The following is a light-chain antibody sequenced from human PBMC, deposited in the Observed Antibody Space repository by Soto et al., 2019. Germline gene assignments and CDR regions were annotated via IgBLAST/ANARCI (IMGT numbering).Light chain of an antibody. Sequence: EIVLTQSPGTLSLSPGERATLSCRASQSISSKLAWYQHRPGQAPRLLTYDTSTRAAGIPARFTGSGFGTDFTLTISSLQSEDFAVYYCQQYNTWRSISFGQGTRLE. CDR2: DTS. V-gene: IGKV3-15*01. J-gene: IGKJ5*01. CDR1: QSISSK. CDR3: QQYNTWRSIS.